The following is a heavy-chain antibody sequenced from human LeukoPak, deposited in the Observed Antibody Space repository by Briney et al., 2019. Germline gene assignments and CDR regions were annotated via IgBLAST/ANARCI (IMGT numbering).Heavy chain of an antibody. CDR1: GGSINSGGYY. Sequence: SETLSLSSTVAGGSINSGGYYWSWIRQHPGKGLEWIGYIYYSGSTCYNPSLRSRVTISVDTSKNQFSLKLSSVADADTAVYYCARADDTSYGMDFWGQGTTVTVSS. CDR2: IYYSGST. V-gene: IGHV4-31*03. D-gene: IGHD3-9*01. CDR3: ARADDTSYGMDF. J-gene: IGHJ6*02.